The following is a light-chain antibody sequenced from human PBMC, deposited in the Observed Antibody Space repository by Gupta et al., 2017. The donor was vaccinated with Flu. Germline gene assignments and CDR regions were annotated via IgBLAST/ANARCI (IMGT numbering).Light chain of an antibody. CDR3: QQDVSSPFT. CDR2: WAS. J-gene: IGKJ3*01. Sequence: DIVMTQSPDSLAVSLGERATINCNSSQSVLYSSNNKIYLAWYQQKPGQPPKLLIYWASTREYGVPDRFSGSGSGTDFTLTISSRQAEDVAVYYCQQDVSSPFTVGQGTNVDIK. V-gene: IGKV4-1*01. CDR1: QSVLYSSNNKIY.